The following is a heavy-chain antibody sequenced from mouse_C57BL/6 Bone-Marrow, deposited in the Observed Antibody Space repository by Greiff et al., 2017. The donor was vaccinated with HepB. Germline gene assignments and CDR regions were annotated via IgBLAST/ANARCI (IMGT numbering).Heavy chain of an antibody. V-gene: IGHV1-81*01. J-gene: IGHJ4*01. CDR1: GYTFTSYG. CDR2: IYPRSGNT. CDR3: AGRDGYPYYYAMDY. Sequence: LVESGAELARPGASVKLSCKASGYTFTSYGISWVKQRTGQGLEWIGEIYPRSGNTYYNEKFKGKATLTADKSSSTAYMELRSLTSEDSAVYFCAGRDGYPYYYAMDYWGQGTSVTVSS. D-gene: IGHD2-3*01.